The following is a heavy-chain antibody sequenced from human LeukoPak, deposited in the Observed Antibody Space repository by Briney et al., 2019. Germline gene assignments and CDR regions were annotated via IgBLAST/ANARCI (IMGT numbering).Heavy chain of an antibody. CDR1: GYTFTSYD. J-gene: IGHJ5*02. CDR2: VMPMFNTS. Sequence: SVKVSCKASGYTFTSYDINWVRQATGQGLEWMGGVMPMFNTSNYAQKFQGRVTITADENTSTVYMELSSLRSEDTAVYYCAKVQNEVVPIAMRGWFDPWGQGTLVAVSS. D-gene: IGHD2-2*01. CDR3: AKVQNEVVPIAMRGWFDP. V-gene: IGHV1-69*13.